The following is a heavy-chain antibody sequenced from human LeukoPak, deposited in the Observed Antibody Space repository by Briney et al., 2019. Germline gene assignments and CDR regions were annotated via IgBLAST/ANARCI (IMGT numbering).Heavy chain of an antibody. D-gene: IGHD3-22*01. Sequence: SETLSLTCAVSGGSVDNYFWNWIRQAPGKGLEWIGYIHYSGPPTYNPSLESRVAISLDTSKKHLSLKLSSVTAADTAVYYCARDFDTSGRWYYRMDVWGKGTTVTVSS. CDR2: IHYSGPP. CDR1: GGSVDNYF. V-gene: IGHV4-59*02. J-gene: IGHJ6*04. CDR3: ARDFDTSGRWYYRMDV.